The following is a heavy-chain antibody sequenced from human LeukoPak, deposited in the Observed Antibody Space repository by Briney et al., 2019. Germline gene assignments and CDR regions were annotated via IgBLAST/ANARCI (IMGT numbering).Heavy chain of an antibody. CDR3: AKDHAGGWSGYFDY. J-gene: IGHJ4*02. V-gene: IGHV3-33*06. CDR2: IWHVASAD. CDR1: GFSFSTYG. Sequence: GGSLRLSCAASGFSFSTYGMHWVRQPPAKGLEWVGVIWHVASADFYGASVKGRFSISRDGSRNTVYLQMDSLRADDTALYYCAKDHAGGWSGYFDYWGQGTLVTVSS. D-gene: IGHD6-19*01.